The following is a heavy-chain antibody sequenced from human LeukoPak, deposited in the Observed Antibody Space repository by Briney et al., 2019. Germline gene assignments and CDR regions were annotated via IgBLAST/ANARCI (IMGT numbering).Heavy chain of an antibody. D-gene: IGHD1-26*01. CDR1: GFTFSSYA. V-gene: IGHV3-30*04. J-gene: IGHJ4*02. Sequence: GGSLRLSCAASGFTFSSYAMHWVRQAPGKGLEWVAVISYDGSNKYYADSVKGRFTISRDNSKNTLYLQMNSLRAEDTAVYYCASRPEWELPPYFDYWGQGTLVTVSS. CDR2: ISYDGSNK. CDR3: ASRPEWELPPYFDY.